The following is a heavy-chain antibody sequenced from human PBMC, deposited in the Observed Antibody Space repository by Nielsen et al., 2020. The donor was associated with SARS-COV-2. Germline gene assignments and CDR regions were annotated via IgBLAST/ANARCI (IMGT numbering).Heavy chain of an antibody. CDR3: AREMATIHFYYYYYMDV. J-gene: IGHJ6*03. Sequence: PGKGLEWIGSIYYSGSTYYNPSLKSRVTISVDTSKNQFSLKLSSVTAADTAVYYCAREMATIHFYYYYYMDVWGKGTTVTVSS. V-gene: IGHV4-39*07. D-gene: IGHD5-24*01. CDR2: IYYSGST.